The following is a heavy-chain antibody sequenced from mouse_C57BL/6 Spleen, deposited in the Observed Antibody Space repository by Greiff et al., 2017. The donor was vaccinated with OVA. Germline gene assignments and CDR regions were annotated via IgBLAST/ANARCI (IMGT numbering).Heavy chain of an antibody. CDR3: ARAGYYGAMDY. J-gene: IGHJ4*01. CDR2: IDPSDSET. Sequence: QVQLKQPGAELVRPGSSVKLSCKASGYTFTSYWMHWVKQRPIQGLEWIGNIDPSDSETHSNQKFKDKATLTVDKSSSTAYMQLSSLTSEDSAVYYCARAGYYGAMDYWGQGTSVTVSS. CDR1: GYTFTSYW. D-gene: IGHD2-3*01. V-gene: IGHV1-52*01.